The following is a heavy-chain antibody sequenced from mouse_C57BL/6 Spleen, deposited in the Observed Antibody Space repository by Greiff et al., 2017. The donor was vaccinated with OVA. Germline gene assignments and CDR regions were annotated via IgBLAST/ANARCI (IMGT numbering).Heavy chain of an antibody. D-gene: IGHD4-1*01. J-gene: IGHJ2*01. V-gene: IGHV5-9-1*02. CDR1: GFTFSSYA. Sequence: EVKLVESGEGLVKPGGSLKLSCAASGFTFSSYAMSWVRQTPEKRLEWVAYISSGDDYIYYADTVKGRFTISRDNARNTLYLQMSSLKSEDTAMYYCTRAGTRYYFDYWGQGTTLTVSS. CDR2: ISSGDDYI. CDR3: TRAGTRYYFDY.